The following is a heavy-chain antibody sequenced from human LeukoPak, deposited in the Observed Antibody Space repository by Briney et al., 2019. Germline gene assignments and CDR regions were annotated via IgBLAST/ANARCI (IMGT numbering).Heavy chain of an antibody. CDR1: GLTFSSYS. CDR3: ARLGYSYGYVYYYYMDV. CDR2: ISSSSSYI. D-gene: IGHD5-18*01. J-gene: IGHJ6*03. Sequence: GGSLRLSCAASGLTFSSYSMNWVRQAPGKGLEWVSSISSSSSYIYYADSVKGRFTISRDNAKNSLYLQMNSLRAEDTAVYYCARLGYSYGYVYYYYMDVWGKGTTVTVSS. V-gene: IGHV3-21*01.